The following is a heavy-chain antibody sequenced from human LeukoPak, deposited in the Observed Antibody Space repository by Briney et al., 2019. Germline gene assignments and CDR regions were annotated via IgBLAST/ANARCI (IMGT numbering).Heavy chain of an antibody. CDR3: ATWKPLGN. J-gene: IGHJ4*02. D-gene: IGHD1-1*01. V-gene: IGHV5-51*01. Sequence: GESLQISCKSSGYSFTSYWIGWVRQMPGKGLEWMGIIYPGNSDTRYSPSFQGQVTISADKSISTAFLQWSSLKASDTAFYYCATWKPLGNWGQGTLVTVSS. CDR2: IYPGNSDT. CDR1: GYSFTSYW.